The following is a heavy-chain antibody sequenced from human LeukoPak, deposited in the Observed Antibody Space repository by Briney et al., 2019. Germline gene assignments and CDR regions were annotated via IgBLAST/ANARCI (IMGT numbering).Heavy chain of an antibody. D-gene: IGHD6-13*01. CDR2: ISGSGGST. CDR1: GFTFDDYA. Sequence: GGSLRLSCAASGFTFDDYAMHWVRQAPGKGLEWVSGISGSGGSTYYADSVKGRFTISRDNSKNTLYLQMNSPRAEDTAIYYCAKASRDIPAAGPSGYYFDYWGQGTLVTVSS. J-gene: IGHJ4*02. V-gene: IGHV3-23*01. CDR3: AKASRDIPAAGPSGYYFDY.